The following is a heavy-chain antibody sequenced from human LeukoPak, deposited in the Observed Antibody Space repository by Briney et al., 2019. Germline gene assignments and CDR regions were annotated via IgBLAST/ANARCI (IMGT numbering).Heavy chain of an antibody. V-gene: IGHV1-69*13. J-gene: IGHJ4*02. Sequence: GASVKVSCKASGGILSSYAISWVRQAPGQGLEWMGGIIPIFGTANYAQKFQGRVTITADESTSTAYMELSSLRSEDTAVYYCARDGSKVAATEVYFDYWGQGTLVTVSS. CDR2: IIPIFGTA. CDR3: ARDGSKVAATEVYFDY. CDR1: GGILSSYA. D-gene: IGHD2-15*01.